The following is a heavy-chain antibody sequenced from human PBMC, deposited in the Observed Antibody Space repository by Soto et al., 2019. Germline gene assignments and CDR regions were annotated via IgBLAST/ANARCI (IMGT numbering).Heavy chain of an antibody. CDR3: ARGERIVVVPAAMWN. CDR1: GFTFSSYG. Sequence: QVQLVESGGGVVQPGRSLRLSCAASGFTFSSYGMHGVRQAPGKGLEWVAVIWYDGSNKDYADSVKGRFTISRDNSKNTLYLQMNSLRAEDTAVYYCARGERIVVVPAAMWNWGQGTLVTVSS. V-gene: IGHV3-33*01. CDR2: IWYDGSNK. J-gene: IGHJ4*02. D-gene: IGHD2-2*01.